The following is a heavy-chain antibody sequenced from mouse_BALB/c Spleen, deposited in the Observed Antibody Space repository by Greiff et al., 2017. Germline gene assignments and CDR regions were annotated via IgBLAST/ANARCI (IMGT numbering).Heavy chain of an antibody. D-gene: IGHD1-1*01. CDR3: ARWNYGSSYEWYFDV. Sequence: VQLKQSGPELVKPGASVKISCKASGYTFTDYNMHWVKQSHGKSLEWIGYIYPYNGGTGYNQKFKSKATLTVDNSSSTAYMELRSLTSEDSAVYYCARWNYGSSYEWYFDVWGAGTTVTVSS. CDR1: GYTFTDYN. J-gene: IGHJ1*01. CDR2: IYPYNGGT. V-gene: IGHV1S29*02.